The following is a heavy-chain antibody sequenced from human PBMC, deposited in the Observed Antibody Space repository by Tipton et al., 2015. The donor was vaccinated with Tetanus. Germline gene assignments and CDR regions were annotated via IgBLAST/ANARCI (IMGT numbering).Heavy chain of an antibody. CDR2: SDYFGTT. Sequence: TLSLTCTVSGGSISTYHWNWIRQFPGKGLEWIGYSDYFGTTKYNPSLKSRVAMSVDTSMNKLSLKLSSVTSADTAVYYCARTSGYLYSSYWGQGSLVTVSS. CDR1: GGSISTYH. D-gene: IGHD3-3*01. CDR3: ARTSGYLYSSY. J-gene: IGHJ1*01. V-gene: IGHV4-59*01.